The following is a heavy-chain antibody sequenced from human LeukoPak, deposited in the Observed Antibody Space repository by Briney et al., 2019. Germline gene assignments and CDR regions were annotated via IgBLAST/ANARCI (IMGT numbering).Heavy chain of an antibody. J-gene: IGHJ3*02. Sequence: SETLSLTCAVYGGSFSSYYWSWIRQPPGKGLEWIGEINHSGSTNYNPSLKSRVTISVDTSKDQFSLKLSSVAAADTAVYYCASSVVTAIYDAFDIWGQGTMVTVSS. CDR1: GGSFSSYY. CDR3: ASSVVTAIYDAFDI. V-gene: IGHV4-34*01. CDR2: INHSGST. D-gene: IGHD2-21*02.